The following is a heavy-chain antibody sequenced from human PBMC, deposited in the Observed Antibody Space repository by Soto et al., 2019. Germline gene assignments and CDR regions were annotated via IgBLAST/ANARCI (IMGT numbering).Heavy chain of an antibody. D-gene: IGHD2-2*01. CDR3: ATDSPRYCSSTSCYPSFDP. CDR1: GYTLTELS. Sequence: ASVKVSCKVSGYTLTELSMHWVRQAPGKGLEWMGGFDPEDGETIYAQKVQGRVTMTEDTSTDTAYMELSSLRSEDTAVYYCATDSPRYCSSTSCYPSFDPWGQGTLVTVSS. V-gene: IGHV1-24*01. J-gene: IGHJ5*02. CDR2: FDPEDGET.